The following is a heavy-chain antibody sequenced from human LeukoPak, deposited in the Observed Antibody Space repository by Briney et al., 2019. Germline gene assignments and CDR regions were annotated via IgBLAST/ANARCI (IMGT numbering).Heavy chain of an antibody. CDR3: ARVALITIHENDAFDI. Sequence: SQTLALTCTVSGGSIISNRHYWSWIRQPAGKGLEWIGHIYSSGNTKYNPSLKSRLTMSIDSSKNQFSLILTSVTAADTAVYYCARVALITIHENDAFDIWGQGTVVTVSS. V-gene: IGHV4-61*09. J-gene: IGHJ3*02. D-gene: IGHD3-3*01. CDR1: GGSIISNRHY. CDR2: IYSSGNT.